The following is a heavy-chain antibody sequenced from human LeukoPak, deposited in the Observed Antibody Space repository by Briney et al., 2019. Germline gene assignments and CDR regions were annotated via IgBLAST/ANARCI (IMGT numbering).Heavy chain of an antibody. J-gene: IGHJ4*02. CDR3: ARDLGFGYFDY. V-gene: IGHV4-30-4*07. CDR2: IYHSGTT. D-gene: IGHD3-16*01. Sequence: SETLSLTCAVSGVAISRGGYAWDWIRQPPGKGLEWIAYIYHSGTTYYNPSLKSRATISEDTSKNQFSLKLSAVTAADTAVYYCARDLGFGYFDYWGQGTVVTVSS. CDR1: GVAISRGGYA.